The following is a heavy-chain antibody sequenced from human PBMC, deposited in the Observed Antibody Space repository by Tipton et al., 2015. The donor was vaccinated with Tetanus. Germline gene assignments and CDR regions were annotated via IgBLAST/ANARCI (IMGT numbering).Heavy chain of an antibody. CDR2: ISRGNDYI. J-gene: IGHJ5*01. CDR1: GFTFRSYS. D-gene: IGHD4-11*01. CDR3: ARQRVAYSSSWYDS. V-gene: IGHV3-21*01. Sequence: GSLRLSCAASGFTFRSYSMNWVRQAPGKGLEWVSSISRGNDYIYYADSVRGRFTISRDDAKNSLYLQMNSLRAEDTALYYCARQRVAYSSSWYDSWGQGIMVTVSS.